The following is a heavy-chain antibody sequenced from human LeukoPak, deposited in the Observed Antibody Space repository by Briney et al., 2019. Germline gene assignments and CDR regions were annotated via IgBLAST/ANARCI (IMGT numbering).Heavy chain of an antibody. CDR2: LRSKANSYAT. CDR3: TRLHYGSGSSDFDI. CDR1: GVTFSGSS. D-gene: IGHD3-10*01. V-gene: IGHV3-73*01. J-gene: IGHJ3*02. Sequence: GGALRLSRATSGVTFSGSSMHWGRPASGKRLEGVGRLRSKANSYATAYAASMKGRFTISRDDSKNTAYLQMNSLKTEDTAVYYCTRLHYGSGSSDFDIWGQGTMVTVSS.